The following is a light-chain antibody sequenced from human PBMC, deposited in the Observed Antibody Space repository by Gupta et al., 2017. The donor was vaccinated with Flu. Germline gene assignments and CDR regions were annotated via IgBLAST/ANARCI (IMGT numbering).Light chain of an antibody. Sequence: ISGTRGGSSIANNYDKWYQQHPGRAATTVICEDRKNPSGGAYRFSGSIDSSSNSASLTIAGLGTEEEADYYCQCGDSNNHLWVFGGGTKLTVL. CDR3: QCGDSNNHLWV. CDR2: EDR. CDR1: GSSIANNY. J-gene: IGLJ3*02. V-gene: IGLV6-57*03.